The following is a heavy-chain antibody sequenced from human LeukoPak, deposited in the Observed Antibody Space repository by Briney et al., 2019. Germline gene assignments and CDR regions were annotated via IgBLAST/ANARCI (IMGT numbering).Heavy chain of an antibody. J-gene: IGHJ3*02. Sequence: SETLSLTCTVSGGSISTSNYYWGWIRQPPGKGLEWIGNIFYSGSTYYNPSLKSRVTISVDKSKNQFSLKLSSVTAADTAVYYCARFLGHDAFDIWGQGTMVTVSS. CDR2: IFYSGST. CDR1: GGSISTSNYY. V-gene: IGHV4-39*07. CDR3: ARFLGHDAFDI. D-gene: IGHD2/OR15-2a*01.